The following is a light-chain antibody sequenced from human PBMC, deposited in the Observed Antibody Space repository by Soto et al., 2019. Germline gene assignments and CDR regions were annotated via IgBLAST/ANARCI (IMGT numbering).Light chain of an antibody. CDR3: RQYFAWLRMT. V-gene: IGKV3-15*01. CDR2: GAS. Sequence: VMTQSPATLSVSPGDRATLSCWASETVATNLAWYQQKPGQAPRLLISGASTRAAGISDRFRGSGSGTEFPLTISSLRSENSAIYYCRQYFAWLRMTFGQGTRVEI. J-gene: IGKJ1*01. CDR1: ETVATN.